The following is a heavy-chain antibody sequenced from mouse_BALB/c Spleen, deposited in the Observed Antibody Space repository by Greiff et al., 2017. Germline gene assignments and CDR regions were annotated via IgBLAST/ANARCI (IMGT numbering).Heavy chain of an antibody. CDR3: TRRDGNYYAMDY. V-gene: IGHV1-5*01. CDR2: IYPGNSDT. J-gene: IGHJ4*01. D-gene: IGHD2-1*01. CDR1: GYTFTSYW. Sequence: EVQLVESGTVLARPGASVKMSCKASGYTFTSYWMHWVKQRPGQGLEWIGAIYPGNSDTSYNQKFKGKAKLTAVTSTSTAYMELSSLTNEDSAVYYCTRRDGNYYAMDYWGQGTSVTVSS.